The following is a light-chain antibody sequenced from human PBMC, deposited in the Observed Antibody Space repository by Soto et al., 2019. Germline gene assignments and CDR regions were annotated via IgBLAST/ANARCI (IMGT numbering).Light chain of an antibody. V-gene: IGLV1-47*02. CDR1: SSNIGYNY. CDR3: AAWDDSLSGYV. J-gene: IGLJ1*01. Sequence: QSVLTQPPSASGTPGQRVTISCSGSSSNIGYNYVYWYQQLPGTAPKLLIYTNHQRPSGVPDRSSGSKSGTSASLVISRLRSEDEADYYCAAWDDSLSGYVFGTGTKVTV. CDR2: TNH.